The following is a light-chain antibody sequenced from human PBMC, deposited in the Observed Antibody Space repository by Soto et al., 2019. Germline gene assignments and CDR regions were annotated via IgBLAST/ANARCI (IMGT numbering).Light chain of an antibody. J-gene: IGKJ2*01. V-gene: IGKV3-20*01. CDR2: GGS. Sequence: EIVLTQSPGTLSLSPGGRAALSCRASQSISADYLVWYQQKPGQAPRLLIYGGSSRATGIPDRFSGSGSGTDFTLTISGVEPEDFAVYYCHQYATSPFTFGQGTKLEI. CDR1: QSISADY. CDR3: HQYATSPFT.